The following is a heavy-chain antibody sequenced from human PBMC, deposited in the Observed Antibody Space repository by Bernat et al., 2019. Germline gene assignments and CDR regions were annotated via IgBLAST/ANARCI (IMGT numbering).Heavy chain of an antibody. V-gene: IGHV3-15*01. CDR3: TIDQEQWLVLDAFDI. Sequence: EVQLVESGGGLVKPGGSLRLSCAASGFTFSNAWMSWVRQAPGKGLEWVGRIKSKTDGGTTDYAAPVKGRFTISRDDSKNTLYLQMNSLKTEDTAVYYCTIDQEQWLVLDAFDIWGQGTMVTVSS. D-gene: IGHD6-19*01. J-gene: IGHJ3*02. CDR2: IKSKTDGGTT. CDR1: GFTFSNAW.